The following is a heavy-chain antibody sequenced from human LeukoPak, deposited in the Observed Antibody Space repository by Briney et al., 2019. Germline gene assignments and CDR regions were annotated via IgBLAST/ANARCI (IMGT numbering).Heavy chain of an antibody. CDR1: GYTLTDLS. CDR3: ATATGYDYVWGSYRYTRPYYFDY. D-gene: IGHD3-16*02. J-gene: IGHJ4*02. V-gene: IGHV1-24*01. Sequence: GASVKVSCKVSGYTLTDLSMHWVRQAPGKGLEWMGGFDPEDGETIYAQKFQGRVTMTEDTSTDTAYMELSSLRSEDTAVYYCATATGYDYVWGSYRYTRPYYFDYWGQGTLVTVSS. CDR2: FDPEDGET.